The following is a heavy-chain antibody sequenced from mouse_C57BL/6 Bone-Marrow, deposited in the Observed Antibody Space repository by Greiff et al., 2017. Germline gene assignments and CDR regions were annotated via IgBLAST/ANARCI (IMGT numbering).Heavy chain of an antibody. CDR1: GFNIKDDY. CDR2: IDPENGDT. CDR3: TLYYGNSYAMDY. D-gene: IGHD2-1*01. Sequence: EVQLVESGAELVRPGASVKLSCTASGFNIKDDYMHWVKQRPEQGLEWIGWIDPENGDTEYASKFQGKATITADTSSNTAYLQLSSLTSEDTAVXYCTLYYGNSYAMDYWGQGTSVTVSS. J-gene: IGHJ4*01. V-gene: IGHV14-4*01.